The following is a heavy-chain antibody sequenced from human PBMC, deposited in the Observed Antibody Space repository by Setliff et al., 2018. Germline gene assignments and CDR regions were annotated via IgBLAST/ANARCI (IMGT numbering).Heavy chain of an antibody. CDR2: IKQDGSEK. Sequence: GGSLRLSCAASGFTFSSYWMSWVRQAPGKGLEWVANIKQDGSEKYYVDSVKGRFTISRDNAKNSLYLQMTSLRAEDTAVYYCARDVRVYDSSGYYYYYYGMDVWGQGTTVTVSS. J-gene: IGHJ6*02. CDR1: GFTFSSYW. CDR3: ARDVRVYDSSGYYYYYYGMDV. D-gene: IGHD3-22*01. V-gene: IGHV3-7*01.